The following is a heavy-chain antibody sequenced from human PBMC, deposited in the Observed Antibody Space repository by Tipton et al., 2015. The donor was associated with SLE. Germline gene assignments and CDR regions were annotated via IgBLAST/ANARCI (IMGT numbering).Heavy chain of an antibody. CDR1: GGSISSHY. CDR3: ASGYSSSPDY. Sequence: TLSLTCTVSGGSISSHYWSWIRQPPGKGLEWIGYIYYSGSTNYNPSLKSRVTISVDTSKNQFSLKLSSVTAADTAVYHCASGYSSSPDYWGQGTLVTVSS. J-gene: IGHJ4*02. CDR2: IYYSGST. D-gene: IGHD6-6*01. V-gene: IGHV4-59*11.